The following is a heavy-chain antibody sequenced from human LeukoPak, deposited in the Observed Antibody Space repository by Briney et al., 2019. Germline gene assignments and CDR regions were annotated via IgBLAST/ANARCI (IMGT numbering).Heavy chain of an antibody. CDR1: GYTFTGYY. CDR2: INPNSGGT. V-gene: IGHV1-2*02. J-gene: IGHJ4*02. Sequence: GASVKVSCKASGYTFTGYYMHWVRQAPGQGLEWMGWINPNSGGTNYAQKFQGRVTMTRDTSISTAYMELSRLRSDDTAVYYCASPPYYDILTGYNYWGQGTLVTVSS. D-gene: IGHD3-9*01. CDR3: ASPPYYDILTGYNY.